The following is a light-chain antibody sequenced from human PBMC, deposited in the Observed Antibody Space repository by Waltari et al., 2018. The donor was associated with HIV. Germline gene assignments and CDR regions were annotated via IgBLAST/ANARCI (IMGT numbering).Light chain of an antibody. V-gene: IGLV2-14*01. Sequence: QSALTQPASVSGSPGQSITISCTGASRDVGGYNYVSCYKQHPGKAPKLMIYEVSNRPSGVPNRFSGSKSGNTDPLTISGLRAEDEADYYCSSYTGSSSVVFGGGTKLTVL. CDR2: EVS. CDR1: SRDVGGYNY. CDR3: SSYTGSSSVV. J-gene: IGLJ3*02.